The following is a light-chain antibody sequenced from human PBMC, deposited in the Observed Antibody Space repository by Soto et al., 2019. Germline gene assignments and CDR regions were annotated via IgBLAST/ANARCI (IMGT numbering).Light chain of an antibody. J-gene: IGKJ4*01. CDR3: QQFYSSPLT. V-gene: IGKV4-1*01. Sequence: DLVMTQSPAALAFSLGERSTINCTSSQSLLFSSNKKNYLAWYQQRPGQPPKLLIYWASSRESGVPDRFTGSGSGTDFTLSISSLQAEDVAVYYCQQFYSSPLTFGGGTKVAIK. CDR2: WAS. CDR1: QSLLFSSNKKNY.